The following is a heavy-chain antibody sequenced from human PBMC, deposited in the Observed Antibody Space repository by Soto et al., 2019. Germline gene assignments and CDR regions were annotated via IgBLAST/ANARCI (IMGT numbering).Heavy chain of an antibody. CDR2: ISSNGVST. CDR3: VKGPYISSTHYFDY. V-gene: IGHV3-64D*06. CDR1: GFTFSSYA. D-gene: IGHD6-6*01. J-gene: IGHJ4*02. Sequence: GGSLRLSCSASGFTFSSYAMHWVRQAPGKGLEYVSAISSNGVSTYYADSVKGRFTIPRDNSKNTLYLQMSSLKPEDTAVYYCVKGPYISSTHYFDYWGQGPMVTL.